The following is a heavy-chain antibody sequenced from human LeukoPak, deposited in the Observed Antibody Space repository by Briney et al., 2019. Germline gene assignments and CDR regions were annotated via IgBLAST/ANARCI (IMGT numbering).Heavy chain of an antibody. D-gene: IGHD6-13*01. CDR2: IGGSVGSM. CDR3: AKRGNSWDLFDY. V-gene: IGHV3-23*01. CDR1: GFTFSSYV. J-gene: IGHJ4*02. Sequence: PGGSLRLSCAAPGFTFSSYVMSWVRQAPGKGLEWVSNIGGSVGSMFYAASVKGRFAISRDNSKNTLFLQMNNLRVEDTAVYYCAKRGNSWDLFDYWGQGTLVTVSS.